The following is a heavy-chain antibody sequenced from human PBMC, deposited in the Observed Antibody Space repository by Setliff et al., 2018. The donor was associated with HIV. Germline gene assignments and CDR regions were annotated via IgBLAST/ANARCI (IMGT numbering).Heavy chain of an antibody. D-gene: IGHD6-13*01. CDR2: IYSGGST. V-gene: IGHV3-53*01. CDR3: ARAAKTPYSSSWSIPGAFDI. J-gene: IGHJ3*02. CDR1: GFTVSNNY. Sequence: GGSLRLSCAASGFTVSNNYMSWVRQAPGKGLEWVSVIYSGGSTYYTDSVKGRFTISRDNSKNTLYLQMNNLRAEDTAVYYCARAAKTPYSSSWSIPGAFDIWGQGTMVTVSS.